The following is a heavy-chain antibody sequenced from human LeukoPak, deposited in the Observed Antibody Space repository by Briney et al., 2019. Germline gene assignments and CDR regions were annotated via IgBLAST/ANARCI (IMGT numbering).Heavy chain of an antibody. J-gene: IGHJ1*01. D-gene: IGHD6-13*01. CDR2: ISSSGSTI. CDR3: ARDSLSASSSSWWRSGRAYFQH. CDR1: GFTFSSYS. Sequence: GGSLRLSCAASGFTFSSYSMNWVRQAPGKGLEWVSYISSSGSTIYYADSVKGRFTISRDNAKNSLYLQMNSLRAEDTAVYYCARDSLSASSSSWWRSGRAYFQHWGQGTLVTVSS. V-gene: IGHV3-48*04.